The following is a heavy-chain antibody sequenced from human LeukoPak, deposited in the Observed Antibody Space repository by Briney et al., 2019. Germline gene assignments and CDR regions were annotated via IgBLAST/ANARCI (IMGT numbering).Heavy chain of an antibody. CDR2: ISGSGGST. J-gene: IGHJ6*02. Sequence: GGSLRLSCAASGFTYSSYAMSWVRQAPGKGLEWVTAISGSGGSTYYADSVKGRFTISRDNPKNTLYLQMNSLRAEDTAVYYCAKEGAARVYYYYYGMDVWGQGTTVTVSS. D-gene: IGHD6-6*01. V-gene: IGHV3-23*01. CDR3: AKEGAARVYYYYYGMDV. CDR1: GFTYSSYA.